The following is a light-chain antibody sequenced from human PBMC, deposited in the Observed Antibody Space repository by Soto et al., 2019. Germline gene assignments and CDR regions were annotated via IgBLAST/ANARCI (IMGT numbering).Light chain of an antibody. CDR3: QQYGDSPRT. CDR1: RSLDSGQ. J-gene: IGKJ5*01. CDR2: DAF. Sequence: EIVLTQSPGTLSLSPGESATLSCRASRSLDSGQLAWYQQKVGRAPRLLIHDAFMRATGIPDRFSGGGSGTDFTLTIARLEPEDFAVYYCQQYGDSPRTFGQGKRLETK. V-gene: IGKV3-20*01.